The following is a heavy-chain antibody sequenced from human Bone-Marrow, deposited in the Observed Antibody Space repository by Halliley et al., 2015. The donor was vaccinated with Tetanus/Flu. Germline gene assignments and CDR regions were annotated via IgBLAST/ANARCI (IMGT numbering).Heavy chain of an antibody. CDR2: YYYGGST. CDR3: ATLGYTAGNSFDH. CDR1: GGSIGSHF. D-gene: IGHD2-15*01. V-gene: IGHV4-59*08. Sequence: TLSLTCSLSGGSIGSHFWCWIRQPPGRGLEWIGCYYYGGSTYYNPSLKSPVAISTDTSKNQFSLSLSSVSATDTAVYYCATLGYTAGNSFDHWGQGTPITVSP. J-gene: IGHJ4*02.